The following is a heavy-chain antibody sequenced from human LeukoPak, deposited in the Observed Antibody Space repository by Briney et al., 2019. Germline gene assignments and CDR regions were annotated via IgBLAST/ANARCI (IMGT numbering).Heavy chain of an antibody. CDR2: ISYDGSSK. CDR3: AKNGDRGAFCSGGTCYPYYYYMDV. Sequence: GGSLRLSCAASGFTFSNHAMHWVRQAPGKGLEWVAVISYDGSSKYYTDSVKGRFTISRDNSKNTLFLQINSLRAEDTAVYYCAKNGDRGAFCSGGTCYPYYYYMDVWGKGTTVTISS. CDR1: GFTFSNHA. V-gene: IGHV3-30*04. D-gene: IGHD2-15*01. J-gene: IGHJ6*03.